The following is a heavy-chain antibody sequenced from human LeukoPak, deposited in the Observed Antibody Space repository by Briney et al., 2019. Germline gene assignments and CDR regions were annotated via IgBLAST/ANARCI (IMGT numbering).Heavy chain of an antibody. CDR3: AGGYCSSTSCYRGLVAFDI. V-gene: IGHV4-39*07. Sequence: SETLSLTCTVSGGSISSSSYYWGWIRQPPGKGLEWIGSIYYSGSTNYNPSLKSRVTISVDTSKNQFSLKLSSVTAADTAVYYCAGGYCSSTSCYRGLVAFDIWGQGTMVTVSS. D-gene: IGHD2-2*01. CDR2: IYYSGST. J-gene: IGHJ3*02. CDR1: GGSISSSSYY.